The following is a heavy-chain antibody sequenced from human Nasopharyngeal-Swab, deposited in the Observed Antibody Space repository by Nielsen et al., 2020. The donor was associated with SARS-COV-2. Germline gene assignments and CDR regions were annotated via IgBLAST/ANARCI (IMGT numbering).Heavy chain of an antibody. V-gene: IGHV3-74*03. CDR2: INSDGSTT. Sequence: WIRQPPGKGLVWVSRINSDGSTTMYADSVKGRFTISRDNAKDMLYLQMNSLRAEDTAVYYCARVPFYSSGWYGADYFDYWGQGTLVTVSS. D-gene: IGHD6-19*01. CDR3: ARVPFYSSGWYGADYFDY. J-gene: IGHJ4*02.